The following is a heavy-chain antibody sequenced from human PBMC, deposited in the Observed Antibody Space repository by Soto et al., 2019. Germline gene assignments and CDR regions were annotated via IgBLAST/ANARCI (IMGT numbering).Heavy chain of an antibody. CDR3: ARRPTSDYWFDP. Sequence: SETLSLTCTVSGGSISSGGYYWSWIRQHPGKGLEWIGYIYYSGSTYYNPSLKSRVTISVDTSKNQFSLKLSSVTAADTAVYYCARRPTSDYWFDPWGQGTLVTVS. J-gene: IGHJ5*02. CDR1: GGSISSGGYY. V-gene: IGHV4-31*03. CDR2: IYYSGST.